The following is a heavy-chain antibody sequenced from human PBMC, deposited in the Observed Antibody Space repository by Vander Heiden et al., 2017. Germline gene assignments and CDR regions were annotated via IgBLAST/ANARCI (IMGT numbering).Heavy chain of an antibody. Sequence: EMPLLESVRGLIEPAGSLTSSAAASGCTCSGYAMSWVRRDPRKGREWVSTITGGGDSTYYANSVRGRFTISRDNSKNTLYLQMNSLRAEETALYYCAKAIVGAVLHAFDIWGQGTMVTVSS. J-gene: IGHJ3*02. D-gene: IGHD1-26*01. V-gene: IGHV3-23*01. CDR1: GCTCSGYA. CDR3: AKAIVGAVLHAFDI. CDR2: ITGGGDST.